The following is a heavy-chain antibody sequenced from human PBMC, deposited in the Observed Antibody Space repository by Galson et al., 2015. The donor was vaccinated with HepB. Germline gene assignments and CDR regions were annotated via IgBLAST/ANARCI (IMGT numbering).Heavy chain of an antibody. D-gene: IGHD6-13*01. V-gene: IGHV1-46*04. CDR1: GYTFTSYY. Sequence: SVKVSCKASGYTFTSYYMHWVRQAPGQGLEWMGIINPSGGSTSYAQKLQGRATMTRDTSTSTVYMELSSLRSEDTAVYYCARGGAAGDFDYWGQGTLVTVSS. CDR2: INPSGGST. CDR3: ARGGAAGDFDY. J-gene: IGHJ4*02.